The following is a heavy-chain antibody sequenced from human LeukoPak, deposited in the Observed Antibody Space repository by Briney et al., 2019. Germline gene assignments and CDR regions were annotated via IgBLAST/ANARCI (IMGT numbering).Heavy chain of an antibody. Sequence: SQTLSLTCAISGDSVSSKNAAWNWIRQSPSRGLEWLGRTYYRSKWYNDYAVSVKGRITINADTPKNQFSLQLNSVTPEDTAVYYCARGFSSRRAFDIWGQGTMVTVTS. CDR2: TYYRSKWYN. V-gene: IGHV6-1*01. J-gene: IGHJ3*02. D-gene: IGHD6-13*01. CDR1: GDSVSSKNAA. CDR3: ARGFSSRRAFDI.